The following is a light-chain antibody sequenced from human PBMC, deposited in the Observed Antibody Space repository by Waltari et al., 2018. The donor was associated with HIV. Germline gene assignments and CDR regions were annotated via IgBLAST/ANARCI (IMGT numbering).Light chain of an antibody. Sequence: DIQMTQSPSSLSASVGDRVTITCRASQSISTFLNWYQQKPGKAPNLLIYVASSLQSGVPSRFSGSGSGTDFTLTISSLQPEDFATYYCHQSYSIPPTFGQGTKVEIK. V-gene: IGKV1-39*01. CDR2: VAS. J-gene: IGKJ1*01. CDR3: HQSYSIPPT. CDR1: QSISTF.